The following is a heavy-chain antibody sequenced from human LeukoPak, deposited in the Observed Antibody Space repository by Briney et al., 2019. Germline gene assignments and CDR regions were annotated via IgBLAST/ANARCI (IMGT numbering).Heavy chain of an antibody. V-gene: IGHV3-74*01. CDR1: GFTFSDYW. D-gene: IGHD1-14*01. CDR3: CATKPDSDF. J-gene: IGHJ1*01. CDR2: INSDGSST. Sequence: RSGGSLRLSCAASGFTFSDYWMHWVRQVPGKGLVWVSRINSDGSSTTYADSVRGRFTISRDYAKNTLYLQMNNLRADDTAVYYCCATKPDSDFWGQGTMVTVSS.